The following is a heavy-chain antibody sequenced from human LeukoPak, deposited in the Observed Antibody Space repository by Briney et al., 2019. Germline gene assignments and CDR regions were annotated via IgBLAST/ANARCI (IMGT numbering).Heavy chain of an antibody. CDR1: GFTFTTYW. D-gene: IGHD3-22*01. CDR3: ARGGYPNRYYYYYYYMDV. Sequence: GGSLRLSCVGSGFTFTTYWMSWVRQAPGKGLEWVANIKQDGSEKYYVDSVKGRFTISRDNAKNSLYLQMNSLRAEDTAVYYCARGGYPNRYYYYYYYMDVWGKGTTVTVSS. V-gene: IGHV3-7*01. CDR2: IKQDGSEK. J-gene: IGHJ6*03.